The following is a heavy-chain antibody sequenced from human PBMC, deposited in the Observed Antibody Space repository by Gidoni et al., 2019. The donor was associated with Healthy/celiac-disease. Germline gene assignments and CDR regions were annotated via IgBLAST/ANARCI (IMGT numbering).Heavy chain of an antibody. D-gene: IGHD3-22*01. CDR1: GFTVSSNY. CDR2: IYSGGST. J-gene: IGHJ4*02. Sequence: EVQLVESGGGLIQPGGSLRLSCAASGFTVSSNYMSWVRQAPGKGLEWVSVIYSGGSTYYADSVKGRFTISRDNSKNTLYLQMNSLRAEDTAVYYCARGGGSSGYYEGPWGDYFDYWGQGTLVTVSS. CDR3: ARGGGSSGYYEGPWGDYFDY. V-gene: IGHV3-53*01.